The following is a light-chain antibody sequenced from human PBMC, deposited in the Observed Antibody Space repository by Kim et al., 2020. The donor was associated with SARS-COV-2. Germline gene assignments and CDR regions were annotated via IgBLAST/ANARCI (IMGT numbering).Light chain of an antibody. CDR3: QHYDNLPPLT. CDR1: QDISNY. J-gene: IGKJ4*01. CDR2: DAS. Sequence: SVGDRVTITCQASQDISNYLIWYQQKPGKAPKLLIFDASNLETGVPSRFSGTGSGTDFTFTISSLQPEDIATYYCQHYDNLPPLTFGGGTKVDIK. V-gene: IGKV1-33*01.